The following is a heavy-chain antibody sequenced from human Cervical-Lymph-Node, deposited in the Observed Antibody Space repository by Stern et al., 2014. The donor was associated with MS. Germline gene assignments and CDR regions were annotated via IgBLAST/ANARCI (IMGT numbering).Heavy chain of an antibody. J-gene: IGHJ5*02. CDR3: ARGITGTTNNWFDP. Sequence: VQLVESGGGVVQPGRSLRLSCAASGLTFSSYGLHWVRQAPGKGLEWVAVIWYDGNKKYYADSVKGRFTISRDNSKSTLYLQMNSLRAEDTAVYYCARGITGTTNNWFDPWGQGTLVTVSS. CDR1: GLTFSSYG. V-gene: IGHV3-33*01. D-gene: IGHD1-7*01. CDR2: IWYDGNKK.